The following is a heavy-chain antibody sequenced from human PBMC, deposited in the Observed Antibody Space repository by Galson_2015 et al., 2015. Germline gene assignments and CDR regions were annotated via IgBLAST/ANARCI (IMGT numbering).Heavy chain of an antibody. CDR3: ARSIAAADNEFGTWPFDY. V-gene: IGHV2-70*01. J-gene: IGHJ4*02. Sequence: PALVKPTQPLTLTCTFSGFSLSTSGMCVSWIRQPPGKALEWLALIDWDDDKYYSTSLKTRLTISKDTSKNQVVLTMTNMDPVDTATYYCARSIAAADNEFGTWPFDYWGQGTLVTVSS. CDR1: GFSLSTSGMC. CDR2: IDWDDDK. D-gene: IGHD6-13*01.